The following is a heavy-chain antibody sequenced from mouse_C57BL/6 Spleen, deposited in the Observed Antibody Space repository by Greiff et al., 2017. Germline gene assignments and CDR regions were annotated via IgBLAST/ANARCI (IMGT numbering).Heavy chain of an antibody. D-gene: IGHD1-1*01. CDR2: IDPANGNT. Sequence: VQLQQSVAELVRPGASVKLSCTASGFNIKNTYMHWVKQRPEQGLAWIGRIDPANGNTKYAPKFQGKATITADTSSNTAYLQLSSLTSEDTSIYYCAAVTTVVEGVYFDYWGQGTTLTVSS. J-gene: IGHJ2*01. CDR3: AAVTTVVEGVYFDY. CDR1: GFNIKNTY. V-gene: IGHV14-3*01.